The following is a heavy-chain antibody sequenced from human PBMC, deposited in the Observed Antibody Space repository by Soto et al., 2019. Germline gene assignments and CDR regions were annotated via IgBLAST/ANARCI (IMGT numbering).Heavy chain of an antibody. V-gene: IGHV3-23*01. CDR2: ISGPGGRT. Sequence: EVQLLDSGGGLVQPGGSLRLSCEASGFPFSNYAMNWVRQVPGKGLEWVSGISGPGGRTYYADSVKGRFTISRDNARNIPYLQMNSLRAEDTAVYYCAKGGSFCAIMNAFHPGGHYFDQWGQGTQVAVSS. J-gene: IGHJ4*02. D-gene: IGHD3-16*01. CDR3: AKGGSFCAIMNAFHPGGHYFDQ. CDR1: GFPFSNYA.